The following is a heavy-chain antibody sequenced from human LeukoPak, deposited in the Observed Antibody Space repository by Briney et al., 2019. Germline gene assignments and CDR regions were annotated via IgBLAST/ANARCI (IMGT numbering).Heavy chain of an antibody. CDR3: ARVHCTNGVCYLFDY. D-gene: IGHD2-8*01. V-gene: IGHV1-2*06. Sequence: ASVKVSSKASGYTFTGYYMHWVRQAPGQGLEWMGRINPNSGGTNYAQKFQGRVTMTRDTSISTAYMELSRLRSDDTAVYYCARVHCTNGVCYLFDYWGRGTLVTVSS. J-gene: IGHJ4*02. CDR2: INPNSGGT. CDR1: GYTFTGYY.